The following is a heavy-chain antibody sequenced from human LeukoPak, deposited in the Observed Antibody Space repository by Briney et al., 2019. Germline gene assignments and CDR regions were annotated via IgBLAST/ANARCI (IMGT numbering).Heavy chain of an antibody. Sequence: SETLSLTCAVYGGSFSGYYWSWIRQPPGKGLEWIGEISHSGSTNYNPSLKSRVTISVDTSKNQFSLKLSSVTAADTAVYYCASNYDILTGPDAFDIWGQGTMPTVSS. J-gene: IGHJ3*02. CDR3: ASNYDILTGPDAFDI. V-gene: IGHV4-34*01. CDR2: ISHSGST. CDR1: GGSFSGYY. D-gene: IGHD3-9*01.